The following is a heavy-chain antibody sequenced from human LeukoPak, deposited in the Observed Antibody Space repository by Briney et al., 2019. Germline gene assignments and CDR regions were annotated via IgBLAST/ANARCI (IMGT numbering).Heavy chain of an antibody. CDR3: ARDRDDCSSTSCFVY. V-gene: IGHV4-30-4*01. CDR2: IYYSGST. J-gene: IGHJ4*02. CDR1: GGSISSGDYY. D-gene: IGHD2-2*01. Sequence: SETLSLTCTVSGGSISSGDYYWSWIRQPPGEGLEWIGYIYYSGSTYYNPSLKSRVTISVDTSKNQFSLKLSSVTAADTAVYYCARDRDDCSSTSCFVYWGQGTLVTVSS.